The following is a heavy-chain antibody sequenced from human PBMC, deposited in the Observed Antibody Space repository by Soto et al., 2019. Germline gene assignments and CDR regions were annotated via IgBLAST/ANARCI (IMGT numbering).Heavy chain of an antibody. CDR3: DPFSWCGVADPPVGWFDP. CDR1: GGFVNSVNNY. Sequence: QVHLQESGPGLVKLSQTLSLPCTVSGGFVNSVNNYWSWIRQPPVKGLEWLGYIFYTGSTYYTPPLRSRITISIDTSKNRFSLKLTSVTAADTAFYARDPFSWCGVADPPVGWFDPWGQGTMVTVSS. CDR2: IFYTGST. J-gene: IGHJ5*02. V-gene: IGHV4-30-4*01. D-gene: IGHD3-3*01.